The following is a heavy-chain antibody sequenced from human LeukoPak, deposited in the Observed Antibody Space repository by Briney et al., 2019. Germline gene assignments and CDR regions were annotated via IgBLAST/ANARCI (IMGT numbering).Heavy chain of an antibody. CDR2: IYSGGNT. CDR1: GFTVSSNY. D-gene: IGHD3-3*01. V-gene: IGHV3-53*01. Sequence: GGSLRLSCAASGFTVSSNYMSWVRQAPGKGLEWVSGIYSGGNTYYADSVKGRFTISRDNSKNTLYLQMNSLRAEDTAVYYCAADPIRTLSYYDFWSGYYRGDSYYYYGMDVWGQGTTVTVSS. J-gene: IGHJ6*02. CDR3: AADPIRTLSYYDFWSGYYRGDSYYYYGMDV.